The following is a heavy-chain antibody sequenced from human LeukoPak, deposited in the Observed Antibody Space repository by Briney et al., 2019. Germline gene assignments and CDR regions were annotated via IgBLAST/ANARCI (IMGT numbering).Heavy chain of an antibody. Sequence: GGSLRLSCAASGFTFSSYSMNWVRQAPGKGLEWVSSISSSSSYIYYADSVKGRFTISRDSAKNSLYLQMNSLRAEDTAVYYCARVALYCSSTSCYSNVWGQGTTVTVSS. CDR2: ISSSSSYI. CDR1: GFTFSSYS. D-gene: IGHD2-2*01. J-gene: IGHJ6*02. V-gene: IGHV3-21*01. CDR3: ARVALYCSSTSCYSNV.